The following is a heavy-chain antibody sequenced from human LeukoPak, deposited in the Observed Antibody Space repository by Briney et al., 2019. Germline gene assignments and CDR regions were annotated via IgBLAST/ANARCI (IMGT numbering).Heavy chain of an antibody. J-gene: IGHJ4*02. V-gene: IGHV1-69-2*01. CDR3: ARLSGSPKLGY. Sequence: ASVKISCKVSGYTFTDYYMHWVQQAPGKGLEWMGLVDPEDGETIYAEKFQGRVTITADTSTDTAYMELSSLRSEDTAVYYCARLSGSPKLGYWGQGTLVTVSS. D-gene: IGHD3-16*02. CDR1: GYTFTDYY. CDR2: VDPEDGET.